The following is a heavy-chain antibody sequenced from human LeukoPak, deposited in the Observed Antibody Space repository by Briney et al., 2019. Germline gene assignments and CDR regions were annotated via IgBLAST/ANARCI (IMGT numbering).Heavy chain of an antibody. Sequence: PGGSLRLSCAASGFTFSDYNMRWIRQAPGKGLERVSSISRSGSTKYYADSVKGRFTISRDNAKNSLFLQMNSLRAEDTAVYYCARDLYRIVVVPHYFDYWGQGSLVTVSS. J-gene: IGHJ4*02. CDR3: ARDLYRIVVVPHYFDY. V-gene: IGHV3-11*04. D-gene: IGHD3-22*01. CDR2: ISRSGSTK. CDR1: GFTFSDYN.